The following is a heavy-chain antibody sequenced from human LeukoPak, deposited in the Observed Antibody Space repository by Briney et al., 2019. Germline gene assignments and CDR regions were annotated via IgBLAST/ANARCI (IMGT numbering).Heavy chain of an antibody. CDR2: IYYSGST. D-gene: IGHD3-10*02. Sequence: SETLSLTCTVSGGSISSYYWSWIRQPPGKGLEWFGYIYYSGSTNYNPSLKSRVTISVDTSKNQFSLKLSSVTAADTAVYYCASFDYIWGYRDYWGQGTLVTVSS. J-gene: IGHJ4*02. CDR3: ASFDYIWGYRDY. V-gene: IGHV4-59*01. CDR1: GGSISSYY.